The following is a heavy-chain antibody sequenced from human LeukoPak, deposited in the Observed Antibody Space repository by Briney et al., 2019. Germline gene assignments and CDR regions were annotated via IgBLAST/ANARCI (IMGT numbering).Heavy chain of an antibody. D-gene: IGHD1-1*01. CDR2: INPSGGST. CDR3: ARDLYGQLERLRGPPEYYFDY. V-gene: IGHV1-46*01. J-gene: IGHJ4*02. Sequence: ASVKVSCKASGYTFTSYYMHWARQAPGQGLEWMGIINPSGGSTSYAQEFQGRVTMTRDTSTSTVYMELSSLRSEDTAVYYCARDLYGQLERLRGPPEYYFDYWGQGTLVTVSS. CDR1: GYTFTSYY.